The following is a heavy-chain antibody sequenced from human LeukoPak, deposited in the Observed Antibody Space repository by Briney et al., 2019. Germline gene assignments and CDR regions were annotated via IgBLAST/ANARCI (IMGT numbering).Heavy chain of an antibody. CDR3: ASWRSDCY. CDR2: ISSSSSYI. CDR1: GFTFSSYS. J-gene: IGHJ4*02. Sequence: GGSLRLSCAASGFTFSSYSMNWVRQAPGKGLEWVASISSSSSYIYYADSVKGRSTISRDNAKNSLYLQMNSLRAEDTAVYYCASWRSDCYWGQGTLVTVSS. D-gene: IGHD2-21*01. V-gene: IGHV3-21*01.